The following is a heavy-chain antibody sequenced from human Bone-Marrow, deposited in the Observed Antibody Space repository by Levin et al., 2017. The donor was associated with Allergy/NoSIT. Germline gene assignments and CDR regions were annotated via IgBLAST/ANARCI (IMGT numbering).Heavy chain of an antibody. J-gene: IGHJ6*02. CDR3: AKSIAAPHALNYYYGMDV. Sequence: GGSLRLSCAASGFTFSSYGMHWVRQAPGKGLEWVAVISYDGSNKYYADSVKGRFTISRDNSKNTLYLQMNSLRAEDTAVYYCAKSIAAPHALNYYYGMDVWGQGTTVTVSS. V-gene: IGHV3-30*18. CDR2: ISYDGSNK. D-gene: IGHD6-6*01. CDR1: GFTFSSYG.